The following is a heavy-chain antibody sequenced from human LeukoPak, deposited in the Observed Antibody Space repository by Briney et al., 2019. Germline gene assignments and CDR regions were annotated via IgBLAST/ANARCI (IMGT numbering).Heavy chain of an antibody. Sequence: PGGSLRLSCAASRFTFSSYWMSWVRQAPGRGLEWVANIKRDGSETYYVDSVKGRFTISRDNAKNSLYLQMNSLRAEDTAVYYCARDLRGAAMALDYWGQGTLVTVSS. V-gene: IGHV3-7*03. CDR1: RFTFSSYW. CDR3: ARDLRGAAMALDY. CDR2: IKRDGSET. J-gene: IGHJ4*02. D-gene: IGHD5-18*01.